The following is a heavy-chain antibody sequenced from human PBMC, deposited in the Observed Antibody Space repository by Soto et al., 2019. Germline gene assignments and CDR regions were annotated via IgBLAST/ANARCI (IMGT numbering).Heavy chain of an antibody. V-gene: IGHV1-69*01. Sequence: QVQLVQSGAEVKKPGSSVKVSCKASGGTFSSYAISWVRQAPGQWLAWMGGIIPIFGTANYAQKFQGRVTITADEATSTADMELSSLRSEDTAVYYCARDASITGIDYWGQGTLVTVSS. CDR3: ARDASITGIDY. D-gene: IGHD1-20*01. CDR2: IIPIFGTA. J-gene: IGHJ4*02. CDR1: GGTFSSYA.